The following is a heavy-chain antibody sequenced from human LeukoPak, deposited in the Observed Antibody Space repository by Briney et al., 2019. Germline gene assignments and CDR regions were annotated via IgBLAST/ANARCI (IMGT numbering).Heavy chain of an antibody. Sequence: GRSLRLSCAASGFTFSSYGMHWVRQAPGKGLEWVAVIWYNGSNKYYADSVKGRFTISRDNSKNTLYLQMNSLRAEDTAVYYCARDPLDCSSTSCYADYWGQGTLVTVSS. D-gene: IGHD2-2*01. CDR2: IWYNGSNK. J-gene: IGHJ4*02. CDR1: GFTFSSYG. V-gene: IGHV3-33*01. CDR3: ARDPLDCSSTSCYADY.